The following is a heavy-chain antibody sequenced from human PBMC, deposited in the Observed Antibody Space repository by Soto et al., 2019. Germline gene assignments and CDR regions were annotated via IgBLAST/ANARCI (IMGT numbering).Heavy chain of an antibody. D-gene: IGHD2-2*01. CDR2: INPETGGT. Sequence: GASVKVSCKASGYTFTGYYVHWVREAPGQGLEWMGWINPETGGTSYAQKFQGRVTLSRDTSINTAYLELSRLRFDDAAVYSCARERYQVISDGMDVWGQGTTVTVSS. CDR3: ARERYQVISDGMDV. V-gene: IGHV1-2*02. CDR1: GYTFTGYY. J-gene: IGHJ6*02.